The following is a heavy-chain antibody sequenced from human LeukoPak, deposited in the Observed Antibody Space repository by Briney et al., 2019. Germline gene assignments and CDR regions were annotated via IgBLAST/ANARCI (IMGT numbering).Heavy chain of an antibody. CDR1: GFTFSSYG. CDR2: ISESGGST. Sequence: PGGSLRLSCAASGFTFSSYGMSWVRQAPGKGLEWVSGISESGGSTYYADSVKGRLTIPRDNSKNTLYLQMNSLRAEDTAVYYCAGTSSSGYYWGQGTLVTVSS. J-gene: IGHJ4*02. V-gene: IGHV3-23*01. CDR3: AGTSSSGYY. D-gene: IGHD3-22*01.